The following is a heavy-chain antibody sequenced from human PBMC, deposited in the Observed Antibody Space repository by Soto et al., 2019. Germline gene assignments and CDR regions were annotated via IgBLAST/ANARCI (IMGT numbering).Heavy chain of an antibody. Sequence: GGSLRLSCSASGSTFSSYGMHWVRQAPGKGLEWVAVISYDGSNKYYADSVKGRFTISRDNSKNTLYLQMNSLRGEDTAVYYCAKTTVVIDYYNYGMDVWGQGTTVTVSS. J-gene: IGHJ6*02. V-gene: IGHV3-30*18. CDR2: ISYDGSNK. D-gene: IGHD4-17*01. CDR3: AKTTVVIDYYNYGMDV. CDR1: GSTFSSYG.